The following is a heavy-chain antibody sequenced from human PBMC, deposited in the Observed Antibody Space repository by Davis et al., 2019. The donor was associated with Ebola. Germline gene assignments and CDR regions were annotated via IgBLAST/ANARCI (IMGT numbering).Heavy chain of an antibody. CDR2: INPNDGRT. CDR3: ARELVVVVVADRGGYYYYGMDV. J-gene: IGHJ6*04. CDR1: GYTFTNYY. V-gene: IGHV1-46*01. D-gene: IGHD2-15*01. Sequence: ASVKVSCKASGYTFTNYYMHWVRQAPGQGLEWMGMINPNDGRTIYAQKFQGRVTVTRDTSTTTVYMELSSLRSEDTAVYYCARELVVVVVADRGGYYYYGMDVWGKGTTVTVSS.